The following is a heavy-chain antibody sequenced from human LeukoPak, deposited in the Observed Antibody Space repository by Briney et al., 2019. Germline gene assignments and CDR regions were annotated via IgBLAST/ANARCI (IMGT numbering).Heavy chain of an antibody. CDR3: AELGITMIGGV. D-gene: IGHD3-10*02. Sequence: GGSLRLSCAASGFTFGTYGMTWVRQAPGKGLEWVSYISSSGSTIYYADSVKGRFTISRDNAKNSLYLQMNSLRAEDTAVYYCAELGITMIGGVWGKGTTVTISS. J-gene: IGHJ6*04. CDR2: ISSSGSTI. CDR1: GFTFGTYG. V-gene: IGHV3-48*04.